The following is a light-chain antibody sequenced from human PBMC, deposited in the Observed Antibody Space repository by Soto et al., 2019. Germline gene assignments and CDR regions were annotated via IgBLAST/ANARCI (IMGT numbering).Light chain of an antibody. V-gene: IGKV1-39*01. CDR1: QSISRS. J-gene: IGKJ2*01. CDR2: SAS. Sequence: DIQMTQSPSSLSASVGDRVTITCRASQSISRSLNWYRQKPGTAPHLLISSASSLQSGVPSRFSGSGSGTDFTLTISSLLPEDFATYYCQQSYTFPYTFGQGTKLEIK. CDR3: QQSYTFPYT.